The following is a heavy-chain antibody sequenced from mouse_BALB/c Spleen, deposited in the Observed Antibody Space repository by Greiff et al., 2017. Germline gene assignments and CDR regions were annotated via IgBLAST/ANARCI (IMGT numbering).Heavy chain of an antibody. V-gene: IGHV5-6-2*01. CDR2: INSNGGST. CDR1: GFTFSSYY. Sequence: EVKVVESGGGLVKLGGSLKLSCAASGFTFSSYYMSWVRQTPEKRLELVAAINSNGGSTYYPDTVKGRFTISRDNAKNTLYLQMSSLKSEDTALYYCARQGVRGYFDVWGAGTTVTVSS. D-gene: IGHD2-14*01. CDR3: ARQGVRGYFDV. J-gene: IGHJ1*01.